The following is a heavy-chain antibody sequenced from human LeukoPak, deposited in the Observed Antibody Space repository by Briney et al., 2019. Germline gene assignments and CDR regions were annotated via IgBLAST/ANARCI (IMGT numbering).Heavy chain of an antibody. J-gene: IGHJ6*03. D-gene: IGHD2-2*01. CDR2: IYYSGST. Sequence: SETLSLTCTVSGGSISSYYWSWIRQPPGKGLEWIGYIYYSGSTNYNPSLKSRVTISVDTSKNQFSLKLSSVTAADTAVYYCARDRGYCSSTSCYAGPHYYMDVWGKGTTVTVSS. V-gene: IGHV4-59*01. CDR1: GGSISSYY. CDR3: ARDRGYCSSTSCYAGPHYYMDV.